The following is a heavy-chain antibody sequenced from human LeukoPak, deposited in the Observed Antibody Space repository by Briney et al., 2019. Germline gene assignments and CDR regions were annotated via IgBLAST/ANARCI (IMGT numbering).Heavy chain of an antibody. J-gene: IGHJ6*02. D-gene: IGHD3-9*01. CDR1: GYTFTGYY. CDR2: INPNSGGT. Sequence: ASVNVSCKASGYTFTGYYMHWVRQAPGQGLEWMGWINPNSGGTNYAQKFQGRVTMTRDTSISTAYMELSRLRSDDTAVYYCARVPLYYDISVEYGMDVWGQGTTVTVSS. V-gene: IGHV1-2*02. CDR3: ARVPLYYDISVEYGMDV.